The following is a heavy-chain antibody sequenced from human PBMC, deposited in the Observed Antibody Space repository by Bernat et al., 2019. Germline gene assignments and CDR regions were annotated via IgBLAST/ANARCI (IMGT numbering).Heavy chain of an antibody. CDR3: ARHAGLLRCLEWTPGYFDL. CDR2: IYYSGST. D-gene: IGHD3-3*01. Sequence: QLQLQESGPGLVKPSETLSLTCTVSGGSISSSSYYWGWIRQPPGKGLEWIGSIYYSGSTYYNPSLKSRVTISVDTSKNQFSLKLSSVTAADTAVYYCARHAGLLRCLEWTPGYFDLWGRGTLVTVSS. J-gene: IGHJ2*01. CDR1: GGSISSSSYY. V-gene: IGHV4-39*01.